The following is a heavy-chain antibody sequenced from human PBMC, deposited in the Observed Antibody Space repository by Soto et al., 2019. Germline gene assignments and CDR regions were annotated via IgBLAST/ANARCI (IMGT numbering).Heavy chain of an antibody. CDR3: AGGGGWVGEASFDS. Sequence: QVPLEQSGAEVKKPGASVKVSCKTSGYTFTSYTLHWVRQAPGQGLEWMGWINAGNGREKYSQRFQDRVSLSTDKPATPAYLELRTLRSENREMYFWAGGGGWVGEASFDSWGQGTLVTVSS. J-gene: IGHJ4*02. D-gene: IGHD3-10*01. CDR2: INAGNGRE. CDR1: GYTFTSYT. V-gene: IGHV1-3*01.